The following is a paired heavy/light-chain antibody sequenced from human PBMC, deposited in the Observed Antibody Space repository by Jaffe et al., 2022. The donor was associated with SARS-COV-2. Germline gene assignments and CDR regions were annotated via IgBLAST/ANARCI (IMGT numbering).Light chain of an antibody. Sequence: DIVMTQSPESLAVSLGERATINCKSSQSVLYSSNNRNYLAWYQKKPGQPPNLLIYWASTRQSGVPDRFSGSGSGTDFTLTISSLQAEDVAVYYCQQYSSLPLTFGGGTKVENK. J-gene: IGKJ4*01. CDR3: QQYSSLPLT. CDR2: WAS. CDR1: QSVLYSSNNRNY. V-gene: IGKV4-1*01.
Heavy chain of an antibody. V-gene: IGHV4-38-2*02. J-gene: IGHJ4*02. CDR3: AKGPYYGPGKPYQFDY. Sequence: QVQLQESGPGLVKPSETLSLTCTVSGYSISSSYYWGWIRQSPGKGPEWIGSIYHSGITHYNPSLKSRVTISLDTSKNQFSLKVTSVTAADTALYYCAKGPYYGPGKPYQFDYWGQGTLVTVSS. D-gene: IGHD3-10*01. CDR1: GYSISSSYY. CDR2: IYHSGIT.